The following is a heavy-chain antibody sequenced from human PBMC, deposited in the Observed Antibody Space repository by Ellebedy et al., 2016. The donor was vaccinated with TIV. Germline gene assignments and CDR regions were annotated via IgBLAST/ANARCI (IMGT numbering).Heavy chain of an antibody. J-gene: IGHJ6*04. D-gene: IGHD4-17*01. CDR1: GFTFSYYY. Sequence: GESLKISCAASGFTFSYYYMSWIRQAPGKGLEWVSYISMRSTYRNNADSVKGRFTISRDNAKNSLYLQMNSLREEDTAVYYCARDWNGDFSYGMDVWGKGTTVTVSS. V-gene: IGHV3-11*06. CDR2: ISMRSTYR. CDR3: ARDWNGDFSYGMDV.